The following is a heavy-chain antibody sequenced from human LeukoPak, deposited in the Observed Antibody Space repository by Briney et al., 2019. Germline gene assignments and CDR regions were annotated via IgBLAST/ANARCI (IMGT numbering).Heavy chain of an antibody. J-gene: IGHJ6*03. Sequence: ASVKVSCKASGYTFTSYDINWVRQAPGQGLEWMGWMNPNSGNTGYAQKFQGRVTMTRNTSISTAYMELSSLRSEDTAVYYCARNTVIGYYYYYYYMDVWGKGTTVTISS. CDR1: GYTFTSYD. V-gene: IGHV1-8*01. CDR2: MNPNSGNT. D-gene: IGHD4-17*01. CDR3: ARNTVIGYYYYYYYMDV.